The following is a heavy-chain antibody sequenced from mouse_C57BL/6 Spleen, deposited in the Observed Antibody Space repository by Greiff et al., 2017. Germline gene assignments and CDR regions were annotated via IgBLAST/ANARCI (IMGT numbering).Heavy chain of an antibody. CDR1: GYAFSSYW. V-gene: IGHV1-80*01. D-gene: IGHD1-1*01. CDR3: ARSRYGSSYWYFDV. J-gene: IGHJ1*03. Sequence: QVQLQQSGAELVKPGASVKISCKASGYAFSSYWMNWVKQRPGTGLEWIGQICPGDGDTNYTGKFKGKATLTADKSSRTAYMQLSSLTSEDSAVYFGARSRYGSSYWYFDVWGTGTTVTVSS. CDR2: ICPGDGDT.